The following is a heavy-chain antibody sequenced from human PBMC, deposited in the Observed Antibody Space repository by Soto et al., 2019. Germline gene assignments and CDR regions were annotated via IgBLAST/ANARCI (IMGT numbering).Heavy chain of an antibody. CDR3: AGYYVFGYIHFTI. J-gene: IGHJ3*02. CDR1: GYTFTSYV. D-gene: IGHD3-10*02. V-gene: IGHV1-18*01. Sequence: QVQLVQSGAEVKKPGASVKVSCKASGYTFTSYVISWVRQAPGQGLEWMGWISAYNGNTNYAQKLQGRVTMTTDTTTTTAYMEMMSLRADDASLYYSAGYYVFGYIHFTIWSLCTIVTTSS. CDR2: ISAYNGNT.